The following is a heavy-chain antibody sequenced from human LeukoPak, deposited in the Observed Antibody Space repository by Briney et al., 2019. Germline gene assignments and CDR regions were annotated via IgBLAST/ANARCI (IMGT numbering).Heavy chain of an antibody. CDR2: ISYDGSNK. J-gene: IGHJ4*02. V-gene: IGHV3-30*18. CDR1: GFTFSSYG. Sequence: GGSLRLPCAASGFTFSSYGMHWVRQAPGKGLEWVAVISYDGSNKYYADSVKGRFTISRDNSKNTLYLQMNSLRAEDTAVYYCAKTQGSGSYYKDWGQGTLVTVSS. CDR3: AKTQGSGSYYKD. D-gene: IGHD3-10*01.